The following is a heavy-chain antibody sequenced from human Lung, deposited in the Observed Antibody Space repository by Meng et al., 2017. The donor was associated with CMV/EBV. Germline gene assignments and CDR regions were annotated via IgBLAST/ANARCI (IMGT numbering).Heavy chain of an antibody. CDR1: EGSVSSIRAA. Sequence: QLYRRQYGQGVVKPSQTLALICVTCEGSVSSIRAAWNWLWRSPSGGLLWLIRTINRYKWYNGYAEYVKGRITINTDTSKSKVYMQLNSLRSEDTAMYYCARSESSGWIDYWGQGTLVTVSS. CDR3: ARSESSGWIDY. CDR2: TINRYKWYN. D-gene: IGHD6-19*01. J-gene: IGHJ4*02. V-gene: IGHV6-1*01.